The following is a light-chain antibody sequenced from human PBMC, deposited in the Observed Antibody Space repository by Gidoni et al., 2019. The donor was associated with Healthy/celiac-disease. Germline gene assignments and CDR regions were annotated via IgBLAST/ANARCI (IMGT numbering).Light chain of an antibody. CDR3: QSYDTTLSGHVV. CDR1: SPNIGTGFD. J-gene: IGLJ2*01. V-gene: IGLV1-40*01. Sequence: QSVLTQPPSVSGAPGQRVTISCTGSSPNIGTGFDVHWYQQLPGTAPKLLIYANNNRPSGVPDRFSGSKSGTSASLAITGLQAEDEADYYCQSYDTTLSGHVVFGGGTKLTVL. CDR2: ANN.